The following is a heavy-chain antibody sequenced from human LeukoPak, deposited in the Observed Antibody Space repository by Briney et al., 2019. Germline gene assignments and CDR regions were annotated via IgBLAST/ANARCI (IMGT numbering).Heavy chain of an antibody. CDR1: GGSFSGYY. J-gene: IGHJ4*02. CDR2: INHSGST. Sequence: SETLSLTCAVYGGSFSGYYWSWIRQPPGKGLEWIGEINHSGSTNYNPSLKSRVTISVDTSKNQFSLKLSSVTAADTAVYYCASGYGDYYVFDYWGQGTLVTVSS. V-gene: IGHV4-34*01. CDR3: ASGYGDYYVFDY. D-gene: IGHD4-17*01.